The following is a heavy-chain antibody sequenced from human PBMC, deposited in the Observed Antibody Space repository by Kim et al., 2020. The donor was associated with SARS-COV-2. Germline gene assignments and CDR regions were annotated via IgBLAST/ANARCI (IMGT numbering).Heavy chain of an antibody. CDR3: AKLYSTWPYYYGMDV. D-gene: IGHD4-4*01. CDR1: GFTFSNYA. V-gene: IGHV3-23*01. J-gene: IGHJ6*02. CDR2: ISGSGGST. Sequence: GGSPRLSCAASGFTFSNYAMSWVRQAPGKGLEWVSAISGSGGSTYYADPVKGRFTFSRDNSKNILFLQMNSLRAEDTAVYYCAKLYSTWPYYYGMDVWGQGTTVTVSS.